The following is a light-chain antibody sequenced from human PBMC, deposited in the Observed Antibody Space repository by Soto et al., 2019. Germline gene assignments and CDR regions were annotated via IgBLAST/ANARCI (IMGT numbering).Light chain of an antibody. V-gene: IGLV2-8*01. CDR3: SSYAGSNIFV. Sequence: QSALTQPPSASGSPGQSVTISCTGTSSDVGGYNYVSWYQQHPGKAPKLMIYEVSKRPSGVPDRFSGSKSGNTASLTVSGLQAEDEADYYCSSYAGSNIFVFGGGTQLTVL. J-gene: IGLJ2*01. CDR1: SSDVGGYNY. CDR2: EVS.